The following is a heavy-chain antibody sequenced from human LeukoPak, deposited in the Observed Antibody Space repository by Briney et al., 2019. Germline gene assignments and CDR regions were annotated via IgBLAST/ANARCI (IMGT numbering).Heavy chain of an antibody. CDR3: ARSERFSSLDYGMDV. V-gene: IGHV4-34*01. CDR2: INHSGST. Sequence: PSETLSLTCAVYGGSFSGYYWSWLRQPPGKGLEWLGEINHSGSTNYNPSLKSLVTISVDTSKNQFSLKLSSVTAADTAVYYCARSERFSSLDYGMDVWGQGTTVTVSS. CDR1: GGSFSGYY. D-gene: IGHD6-13*01. J-gene: IGHJ6*02.